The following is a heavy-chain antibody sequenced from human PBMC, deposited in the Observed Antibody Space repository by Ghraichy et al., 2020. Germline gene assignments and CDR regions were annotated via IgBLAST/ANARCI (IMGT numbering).Heavy chain of an antibody. CDR2: IYYSGST. D-gene: IGHD2-2*01. CDR1: GGSISSYY. V-gene: IGHV4-59*01. CDR3: ARAPYQLLHYYYYMDV. J-gene: IGHJ6*03. Sequence: SETLSLTCTVSGGSISSYYWSWIRQPPGKGLEWIGYIYYSGSTNYNPSLKSRVTISVDTSKNQFSLKLSSVTAADTAVYYCARAPYQLLHYYYYMDVWGKGTTVTVSS.